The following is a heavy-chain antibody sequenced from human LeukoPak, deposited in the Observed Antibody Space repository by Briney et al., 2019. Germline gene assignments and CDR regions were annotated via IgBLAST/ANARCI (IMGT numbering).Heavy chain of an antibody. CDR2: ISGGGGST. V-gene: IGHV3-23*01. CDR3: ANDRVYISGWYYADY. J-gene: IGHJ4*02. CDR1: GFTFANYA. D-gene: IGHD6-19*01. Sequence: PGGSLTFFCVASGFTFANYAMSWVRQAPGKGLEWVSAISGGGGSTYYADSVKGRFTISRDNSKNTLYLQMNSLRAEDTAVYYCANDRVYISGWYYADYWGQGTLVTVSS.